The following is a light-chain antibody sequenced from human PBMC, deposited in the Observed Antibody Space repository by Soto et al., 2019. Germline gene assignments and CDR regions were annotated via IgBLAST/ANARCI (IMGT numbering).Light chain of an antibody. CDR1: QSISNY. J-gene: IGKJ1*01. V-gene: IGKV1-39*01. Sequence: EIQLTQSPSTLSARVGDRVTTTFRASQSISNYLNWSLQQSGKAPKLLIYAASSLHTGVPLRFSGSGSGTDFTLTISSLQPEDFATYYCQQSYNYPWTFGQGTKVDSK. CDR2: AAS. CDR3: QQSYNYPWT.